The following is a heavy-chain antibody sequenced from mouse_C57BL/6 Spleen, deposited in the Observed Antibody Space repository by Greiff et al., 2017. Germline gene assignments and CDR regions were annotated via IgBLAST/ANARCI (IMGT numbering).Heavy chain of an antibody. J-gene: IGHJ2*01. CDR1: GYSITSGYY. V-gene: IGHV3-6*01. CDR2: ISYDGSN. CDR3: ARACLYYFDY. Sequence: EVQLVESGPGLVKPSQSLSLTCSVTGYSITSGYYWNWIRQFPGNKLEWMGYISYDGSNNYNPSLKNRISITRDTSKNQFFLKLNSVTTEDTATYYCARACLYYFDYWGQGTTLTVSS.